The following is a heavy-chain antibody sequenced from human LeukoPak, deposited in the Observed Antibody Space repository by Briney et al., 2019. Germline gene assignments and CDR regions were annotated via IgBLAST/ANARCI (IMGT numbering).Heavy chain of an antibody. Sequence: SETLSLTCTVSGGSISSSSYYWGWIRQPPGKGLEWIGSIYYSGSTYYNPSLKSRVTISVDTSKNQFSLKLSSVTAADTAVYYRARPLIAAAGTGAFDIWGQGTMVTVSS. J-gene: IGHJ3*02. CDR3: ARPLIAAAGTGAFDI. D-gene: IGHD6-13*01. CDR2: IYYSGST. CDR1: GGSISSSSYY. V-gene: IGHV4-39*01.